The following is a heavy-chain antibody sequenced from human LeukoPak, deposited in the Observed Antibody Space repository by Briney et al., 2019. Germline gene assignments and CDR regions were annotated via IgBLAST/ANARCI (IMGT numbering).Heavy chain of an antibody. Sequence: SETLSLTCTVSGGSITSYYWSWIRQSPGKGLEWIEYIYTSGNTNYNPSLKSRVTISVDTSKDQFSLKLSSVTAEDTAVYYCARRQSRFDNWFDPWGQGTLVTVSS. V-gene: IGHV4-4*09. CDR3: ARRQSRFDNWFDP. CDR2: IYTSGNT. CDR1: GGSITSYY. D-gene: IGHD3-3*01. J-gene: IGHJ5*02.